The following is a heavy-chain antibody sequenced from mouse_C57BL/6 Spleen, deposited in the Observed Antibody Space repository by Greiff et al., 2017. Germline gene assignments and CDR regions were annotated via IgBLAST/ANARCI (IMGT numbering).Heavy chain of an antibody. J-gene: IGHJ4*01. V-gene: IGHV3-6*01. CDR3: ASNSLAMDY. CDR1: GYSITSGYY. Sequence: VQLKESGPGLVKPSQSLSLTCSVTGYSITSGYYWNWIRQFPGNKLEWMGYISYDGSNNYNPSLKNRISITRDTSKNQFFLKLNSVTTEDTATYYCASNSLAMDYWGQGTSVTVSS. CDR2: ISYDGSN. D-gene: IGHD4-1*01.